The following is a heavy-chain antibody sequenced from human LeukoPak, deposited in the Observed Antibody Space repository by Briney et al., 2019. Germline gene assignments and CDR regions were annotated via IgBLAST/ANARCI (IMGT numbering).Heavy chain of an antibody. V-gene: IGHV3-64*04. Sequence: PGGSLRLSCSASGFTFSRYGMHWVRQAPGKGLEYVSAIVSNGDSTYYADSVKGRFTISRDNAKNTLYLQMNNLRAEDTAVYYCARVMTAITNWFDPWGQGTLVTVSS. CDR1: GFTFSRYG. CDR2: IVSNGDST. D-gene: IGHD2-21*02. CDR3: ARVMTAITNWFDP. J-gene: IGHJ5*02.